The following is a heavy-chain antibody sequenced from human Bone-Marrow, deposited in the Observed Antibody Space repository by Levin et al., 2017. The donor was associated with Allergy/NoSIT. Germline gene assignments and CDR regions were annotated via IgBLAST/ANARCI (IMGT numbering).Heavy chain of an antibody. CDR1: GGSMYTTSHY. CDR3: ATDLILHSKSDF. V-gene: IGHV4-39*07. Sequence: PSETLSLTCSVSGGSMYTTSHYWGWIRQAPGKGLEWIGSIFYSGSNFYNPSLNSRVTISLDTSNSRFSLKLSSVTAADTAVYYCATDLILHSKSDFWGQGTQVIVSS. J-gene: IGHJ4*02. D-gene: IGHD4-11*01. CDR2: IFYSGSN.